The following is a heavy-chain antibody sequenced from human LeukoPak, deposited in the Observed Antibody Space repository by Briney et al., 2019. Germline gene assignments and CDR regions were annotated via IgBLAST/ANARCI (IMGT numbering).Heavy chain of an antibody. D-gene: IGHD4-17*01. V-gene: IGHV3-30*18. CDR3: AKELYGDYYYYYGMDV. CDR1: GFTFSSYG. Sequence: PGGSLRLSCAASGFTFSSYGMHWVRQAPGKGLEWVAVISYDGSNKYYADSVKGRFTISRDNSKNTLYLQMNSLRAGDTAVYYCAKELYGDYYYYYGMDVWGQGTTVTVSS. CDR2: ISYDGSNK. J-gene: IGHJ6*02.